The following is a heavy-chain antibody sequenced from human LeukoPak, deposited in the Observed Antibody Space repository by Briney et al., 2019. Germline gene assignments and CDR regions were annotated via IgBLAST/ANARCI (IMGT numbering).Heavy chain of an antibody. CDR3: ARVNDFWSGYWYYFDY. V-gene: IGHV4-39*07. J-gene: IGHJ4*02. CDR2: IYYTGST. D-gene: IGHD3-3*01. Sequence: PSETLSLTCTVSFNSIRSSSYYWGWIRQFPGKGLEWIGYIYYTGSTYYSSSLKSRVTMSVDTSKNQFSLKLSSVTAADTAVYYCARVNDFWSGYWYYFDYWGQGTLVTVSS. CDR1: FNSIRSSSYY.